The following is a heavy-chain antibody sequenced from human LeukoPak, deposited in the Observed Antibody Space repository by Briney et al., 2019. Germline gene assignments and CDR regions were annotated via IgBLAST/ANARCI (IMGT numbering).Heavy chain of an antibody. CDR2: INHSGST. V-gene: IGHV4-34*01. D-gene: IGHD1-1*01. CDR1: GGSFSGYY. J-gene: IGHJ4*02. Sequence: PSETLSLTCAVYGGSFSGYYWSWIRQPPGKGLEWIGEINHSGSTNYNPSLESRVTISVDTSKNQFSLKLSSVTAADTAVYYCARGTPLTSLDYWGQGTPVTVSS. CDR3: ARGTPLTSLDY.